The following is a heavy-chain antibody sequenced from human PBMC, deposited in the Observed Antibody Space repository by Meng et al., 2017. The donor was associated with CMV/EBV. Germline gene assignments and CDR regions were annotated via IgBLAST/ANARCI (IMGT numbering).Heavy chain of an antibody. CDR1: GGTFSSYA. CDR3: ARSGVANFWFDP. V-gene: IGHV1-69*05. J-gene: IGHJ5*02. Sequence: SVKVSCKASGGTFSSYAISWVRQAPGQGLEWMGGINPIFGTANYAQKFQGRVTITTDESTSTAYMELSSLRSEDTAVYYCARSGVANFWFDPWGQGTLVTVSS. CDR2: INPIFGTA. D-gene: IGHD1-1*01.